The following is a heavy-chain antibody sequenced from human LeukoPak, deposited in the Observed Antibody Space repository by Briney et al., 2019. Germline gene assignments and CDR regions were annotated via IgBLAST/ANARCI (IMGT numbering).Heavy chain of an antibody. J-gene: IGHJ4*02. Sequence: ASVKVSCKASGYTFTSYGTSWVRQAPGQGLEWMGWISAYNGNTNYAQKLQGRVTMTTDTSTSTAYMELRSLRSDDTAVYYCARSRNYYGSGSYYNSNFYYFDYWGQGTLVTVSS. CDR1: GYTFTSYG. CDR3: ARSRNYYGSGSYYNSNFYYFDY. D-gene: IGHD3-10*01. CDR2: ISAYNGNT. V-gene: IGHV1-18*01.